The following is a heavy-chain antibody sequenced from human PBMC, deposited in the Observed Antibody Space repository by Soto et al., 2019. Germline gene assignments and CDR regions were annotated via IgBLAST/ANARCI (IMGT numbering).Heavy chain of an antibody. D-gene: IGHD3-3*01. CDR2: ISAYNGNT. CDR1: GYTFTSYG. Sequence: QVQLVQSGAEVKKPGASVKVSCKASGYTFTSYGISWVRQAPGQGLEWMGWISAYNGNTNYAQKLQGRVTMTTDTATRTAYMELRSLRSDDTAVYYCARLTSDITIFGVVICEYYYYYGMDVWGRGTTVTVSS. J-gene: IGHJ6*01. V-gene: IGHV1-18*01. CDR3: ARLTSDITIFGVVICEYYYYYGMDV.